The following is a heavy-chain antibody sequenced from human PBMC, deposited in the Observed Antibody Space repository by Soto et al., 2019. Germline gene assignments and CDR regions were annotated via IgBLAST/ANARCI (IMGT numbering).Heavy chain of an antibody. CDR2: IWYDGSNK. Sequence: GGSLRLSCAASGFTFSSYGMHWVRQAPGKGLEWVAVIWYDGSNKYYADSVKGRFTISRDNSKNTLYLQMNSLRAEDTAVYYCARDRYDYGDYVWRASDRDYGMDVWGQGTTVTVSS. V-gene: IGHV3-33*01. CDR1: GFTFSSYG. CDR3: ARDRYDYGDYVWRASDRDYGMDV. D-gene: IGHD4-17*01. J-gene: IGHJ6*02.